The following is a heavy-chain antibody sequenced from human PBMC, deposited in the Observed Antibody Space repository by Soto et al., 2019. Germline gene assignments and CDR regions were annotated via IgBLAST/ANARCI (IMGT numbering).Heavy chain of an antibody. CDR1: GFTFTSYD. J-gene: IGHJ3*01. D-gene: IGHD5-18*01. CDR3: ARVRGYSYGLDAFDF. V-gene: IGHV3-13*01. CDR2: IGTAGDT. Sequence: GGSLRLSCAASGFTFTSYDMHWVRQVVGKGLEWVSAIGTAGDTYYLDSVRGRFTISREDAKNSVYLQMNSLRVGDTAVYYCARVRGYSYGLDAFDFWGQGTMVTVSS.